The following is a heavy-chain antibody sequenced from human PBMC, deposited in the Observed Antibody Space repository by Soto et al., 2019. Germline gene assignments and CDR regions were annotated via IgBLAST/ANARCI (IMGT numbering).Heavy chain of an antibody. Sequence: PGGSLRLSCAASGFTVSSNYMSWVRQAPGKGLEWVSVIYSGGSTYYADSVKGRFTISRDNSKNTLYLQMNSLRAEDTAVYYCAKDLYSSSSGSDYWGQGTLVTVSS. CDR1: GFTVSSNY. D-gene: IGHD6-6*01. CDR2: IYSGGST. J-gene: IGHJ4*02. CDR3: AKDLYSSSSGSDY. V-gene: IGHV3-53*01.